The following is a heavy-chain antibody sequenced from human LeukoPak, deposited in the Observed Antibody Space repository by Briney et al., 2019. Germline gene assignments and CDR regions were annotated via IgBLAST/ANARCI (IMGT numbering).Heavy chain of an antibody. CDR2: INAGNGNT. Sequence: GASVNVSCKASGYTFTSYAMHWVRQAPGQRLEWMGWINAGNGNTKYSQKIQVRVTITRDTSASTDYMELSSLRSEDTAVYYCARTTPLKSSGWAFDYWGQGTLVTVSS. CDR3: ARTTPLKSSGWAFDY. V-gene: IGHV1-3*01. J-gene: IGHJ4*02. D-gene: IGHD6-19*01. CDR1: GYTFTSYA.